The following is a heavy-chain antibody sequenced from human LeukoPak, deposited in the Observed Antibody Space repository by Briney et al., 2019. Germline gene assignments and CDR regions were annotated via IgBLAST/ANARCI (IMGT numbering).Heavy chain of an antibody. Sequence: GGSLRLSCAASGFTFSSYAMSWVRQAPGKGLERVSAISGSGGSTYYADSVKGRFTISRDNAKNSLYLQMNSLRAEDTAVYYCARDSIKGWLQFPFDYWGQGTLVTVSS. CDR2: ISGSGGST. CDR3: ARDSIKGWLQFPFDY. V-gene: IGHV3-23*01. CDR1: GFTFSSYA. J-gene: IGHJ4*02. D-gene: IGHD5-24*01.